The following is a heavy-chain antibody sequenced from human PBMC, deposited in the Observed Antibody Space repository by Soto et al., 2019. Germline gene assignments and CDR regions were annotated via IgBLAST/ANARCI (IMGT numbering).Heavy chain of an antibody. J-gene: IGHJ4*02. CDR3: ARESEDLTSNFDY. V-gene: IGHV3-21*01. CDR1: GFTFNHYA. CDR2: ISSTTNYI. Sequence: PGGSLRLSCTASGFTFNHYAMSWVRQAPGKGLEWVSSISSTTNYIYYADSMKGRFTVSRDNAKDSVYLEMNSLSAEDTAVYYCARESEDLTSNFDYWGQGTLVTVSS.